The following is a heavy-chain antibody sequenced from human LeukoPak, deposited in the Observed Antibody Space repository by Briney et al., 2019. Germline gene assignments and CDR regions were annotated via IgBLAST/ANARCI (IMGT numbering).Heavy chain of an antibody. Sequence: ETLSLTCTVSGGSISSSSYYWGWIRQPPGKGLEWVSSISSSSSYLYYADSVKGRFTISRDNAKNSLYLQMNSLRAEDTAVYYCARVGYSTSGESDSWGQGTLVTVSS. V-gene: IGHV3-21*01. J-gene: IGHJ4*02. CDR1: GGSISSSS. D-gene: IGHD6-6*01. CDR3: ARVGYSTSGESDS. CDR2: ISSSSSYL.